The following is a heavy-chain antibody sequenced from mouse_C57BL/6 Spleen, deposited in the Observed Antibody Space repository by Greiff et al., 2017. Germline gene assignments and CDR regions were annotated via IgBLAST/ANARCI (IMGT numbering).Heavy chain of an antibody. Sequence: EVMLVESGGGLVKPGGSLKLSCAASGFTFSDYGMHWVRQAPEKGLEWVAYISRGSSTIYYADTVKGRFTISRDNAKNTLFLQMTSLRAEDTAMYYCARRRGIDDWGKGTTLTVSS. J-gene: IGHJ2*01. CDR3: ARRRGIDD. CDR2: ISRGSSTI. V-gene: IGHV5-17*01. CDR1: GFTFSDYG.